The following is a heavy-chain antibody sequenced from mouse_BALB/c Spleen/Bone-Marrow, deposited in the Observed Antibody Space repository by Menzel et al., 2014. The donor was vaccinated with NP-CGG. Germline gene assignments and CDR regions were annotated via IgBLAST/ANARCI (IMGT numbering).Heavy chain of an antibody. CDR3: AIDYYGFSDGFAY. Sequence: SGPELVKPGASMKISCKAPGYSFTGHTMHWVKQSPGKKLEWIGLINPYNGGTNYNQKFKGKATLTVDKSSSTAYMELLSLTSEDAAVYYCAIDYYGFSDGFAYWGQGTLVTVSA. J-gene: IGHJ3*01. CDR1: GYSFTGHT. D-gene: IGHD1-1*01. CDR2: INPYNGGT. V-gene: IGHV1-18*01.